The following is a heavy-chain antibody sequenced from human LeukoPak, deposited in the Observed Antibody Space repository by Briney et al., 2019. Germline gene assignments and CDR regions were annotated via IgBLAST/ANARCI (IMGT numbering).Heavy chain of an antibody. Sequence: GGSLRLSCTVSGFTFSNYRMSWVRQAPGKGLEWVANIKEDESEKYYVDSVKGRCTISRDNAKNSLYLQMNSLRAEDTAVYYCARGVYAFDIWGQGTMITVSS. CDR2: IKEDESEK. J-gene: IGHJ3*02. V-gene: IGHV3-7*01. D-gene: IGHD6-13*01. CDR1: GFTFSNYR. CDR3: ARGVYAFDI.